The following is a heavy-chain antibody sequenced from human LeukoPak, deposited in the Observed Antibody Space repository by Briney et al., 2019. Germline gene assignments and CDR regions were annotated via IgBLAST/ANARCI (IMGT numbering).Heavy chain of an antibody. CDR3: ARIHNLGILAHFDY. V-gene: IGHV3-48*04. CDR1: GFTFSSYP. Sequence: HTGGSLRLSCAASGFTFSSYPMSWVRQAPGKGLEWVSYINSGGSTLYYADSVKGRFTISRDNAKNSLYLQMNSLRAEDTAVYYCARIHNLGILAHFDYWGQGTLVTVSS. D-gene: IGHD1-1*01. CDR2: INSGGSTL. J-gene: IGHJ4*02.